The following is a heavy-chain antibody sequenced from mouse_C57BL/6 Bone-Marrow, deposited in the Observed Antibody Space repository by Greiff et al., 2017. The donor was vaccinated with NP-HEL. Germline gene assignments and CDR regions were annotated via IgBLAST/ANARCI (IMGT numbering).Heavy chain of an antibody. CDR3: ARRYYYGSSYDAMDY. Sequence: DVQLQESGGGLVQPGGSLKLSCAASGFTFSDYYMYWVRQTPETRLEWVAYISNGGGSTYYPDTVKGRFTISRDNAKNTLYLQMSRLKSEDTAMYYCARRYYYGSSYDAMDYWGQGTSVTVSS. D-gene: IGHD1-1*01. CDR2: ISNGGGST. CDR1: GFTFSDYY. J-gene: IGHJ4*01. V-gene: IGHV5-12*01.